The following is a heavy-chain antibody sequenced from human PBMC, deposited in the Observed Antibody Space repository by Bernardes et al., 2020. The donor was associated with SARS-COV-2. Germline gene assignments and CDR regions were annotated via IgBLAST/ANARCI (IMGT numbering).Heavy chain of an antibody. V-gene: IGHV3-13*01. CDR2: IGTAGDT. CDR1: GFTFSSHD. J-gene: IGHJ4*02. Sequence: GGSLRLSCAASGFTFSSHDMHWIRQATGKGLEWVSAIGTAGDTFYADSVKGRFTISRDNAKNSLYLQMDSLRAEDTAVYFCAKEIRGFSGYDFWGQGTPVTVSS. D-gene: IGHD5-12*01. CDR3: AKEIRGFSGYDF.